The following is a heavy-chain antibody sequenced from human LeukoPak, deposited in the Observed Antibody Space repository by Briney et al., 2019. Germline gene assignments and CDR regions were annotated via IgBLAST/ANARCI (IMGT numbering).Heavy chain of an antibody. CDR2: TNPNSGGT. J-gene: IGHJ6*03. CDR1: GYTFTGYY. D-gene: IGHD6-13*01. V-gene: IGHV1-2*02. Sequence: ASVKVSCKASGYTFTGYYMHWVRQAPGQGLEWMGWTNPNSGGTNYAQKFQGRVTMTRDTSISTAYMELSRLRSDDTAVYYCARGPLGIAAAGTGEYYYYYYMDVWGKGTTVTVSS. CDR3: ARGPLGIAAAGTGEYYYYYYMDV.